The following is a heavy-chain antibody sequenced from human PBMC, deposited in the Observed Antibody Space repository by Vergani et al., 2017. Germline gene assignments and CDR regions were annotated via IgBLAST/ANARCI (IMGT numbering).Heavy chain of an antibody. CDR2: IHYSGST. D-gene: IGHD1-26*01. CDR3: ARHPGGSYSFDY. V-gene: IGHV4-39*01. Sequence: QLQLQESGPGLVKPSETLSLTCTVSGGSISSSSYYWGWIRQPPGKGLEWIGSIHYSGSTYYNPSLKSRVTISVDTSKNQFSLKLSSVTAADTAVYYCARHPGGSYSFDYWGQGTLVTVSS. J-gene: IGHJ4*02. CDR1: GGSISSSSYY.